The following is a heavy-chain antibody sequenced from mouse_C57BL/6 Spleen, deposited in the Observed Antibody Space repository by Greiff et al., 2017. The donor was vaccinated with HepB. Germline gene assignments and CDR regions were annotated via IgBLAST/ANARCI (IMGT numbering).Heavy chain of an antibody. CDR3: ARDPRYPFAY. CDR1: GFTFSSYT. V-gene: IGHV5-9*01. CDR2: ISGGGGNT. Sequence: EVQRVESGGGLVKPGGSLKLSCAASGFTFSSYTMSWVRQTPEKRLEWVATISGGGGNTYYPDSVKGRFTISRDNAKNTLYLQMSSLRSEDTALYYCARDPRYPFAYWGQGTLVTVSA. J-gene: IGHJ3*01.